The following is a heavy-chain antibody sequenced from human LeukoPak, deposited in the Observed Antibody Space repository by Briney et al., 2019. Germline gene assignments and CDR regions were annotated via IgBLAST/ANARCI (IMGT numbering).Heavy chain of an antibody. J-gene: IGHJ4*02. CDR2: IYYSGST. Sequence: SETLSLTCTVSGGSISSYYWSWIRQPPGKGLEWIGYIYYSGSTNYNPSLKSRVTISVDTSKNQFSLKLSSVTAADTAVYYCARGEAEAAAQPELVWGQGTLVTVSS. CDR1: GGSISSYY. D-gene: IGHD1-14*01. V-gene: IGHV4-59*01. CDR3: ARGEAEAAAQPELV.